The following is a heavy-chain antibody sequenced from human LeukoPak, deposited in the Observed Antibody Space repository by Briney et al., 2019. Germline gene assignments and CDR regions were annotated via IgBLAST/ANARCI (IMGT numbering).Heavy chain of an antibody. CDR3: ARSYSSSWSPDY. CDR1: GYTFTSYG. CDR2: IIPILGIA. Sequence: GASVKVSCKASGYTFTSYGISWVRQAPGQGLEWMGRIIPILGIANYAQKFQGRVTITADKSTSTAYMELSSLRSEDTAVYYCARSYSSSWSPDYWGQGTLVTVSS. V-gene: IGHV1-69*04. D-gene: IGHD6-13*01. J-gene: IGHJ4*02.